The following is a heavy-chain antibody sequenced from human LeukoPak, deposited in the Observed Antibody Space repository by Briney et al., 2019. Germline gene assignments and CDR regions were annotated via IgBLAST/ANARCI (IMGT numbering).Heavy chain of an antibody. CDR1: GFTFSSYE. CDR3: ARNRGSASYFYYDMGV. CDR2: ISGSGGTR. Sequence: PGGSLRLSCATSGFTFSSYEMTWVRQAPGKGLEWISYISGSGGTRYYADSVKGRFTISRDNAKNSLYLQMTSLRAEDTAVYYCARNRGSASYFYYDMGVWGKGTSVTVSS. V-gene: IGHV3-48*03. J-gene: IGHJ6*04. D-gene: IGHD2-2*01.